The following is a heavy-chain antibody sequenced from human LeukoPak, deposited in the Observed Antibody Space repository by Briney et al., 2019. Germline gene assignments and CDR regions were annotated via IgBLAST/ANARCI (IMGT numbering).Heavy chain of an antibody. J-gene: IGHJ4*02. CDR2: ISWNSGSI. CDR3: AKVATRYYDSSGYYSHYFDY. D-gene: IGHD3-22*01. Sequence: PGGSLRLSCAASGFTFDDYAMHWVRQAPGKGLEWVSGISWNSGSIGYADSVKGRFTISRDNAKNSLYLQMYSLRAEDMALYYCAKVATRYYDSSGYYSHYFDYWGQGTLVTVSS. V-gene: IGHV3-9*03. CDR1: GFTFDDYA.